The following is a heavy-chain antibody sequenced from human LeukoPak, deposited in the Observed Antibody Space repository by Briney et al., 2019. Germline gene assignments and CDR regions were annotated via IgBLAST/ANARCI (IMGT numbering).Heavy chain of an antibody. V-gene: IGHV3-30*14. Sequence: GGSLRLSCAASGFTFSSYAMHWVRQAPGKGLEWVAVISYDGSNKYYADSVKGRFTISRDNSKNTVYLQMNSLRAEDTAVYYCARDFPGIGVSGTRPLDCWGQGTLVTVSS. D-gene: IGHD6-19*01. CDR1: GFTFSSYA. CDR3: ARDFPGIGVSGTRPLDC. CDR2: ISYDGSNK. J-gene: IGHJ4*02.